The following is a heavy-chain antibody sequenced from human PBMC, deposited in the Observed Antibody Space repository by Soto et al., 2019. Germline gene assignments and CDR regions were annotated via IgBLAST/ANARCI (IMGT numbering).Heavy chain of an antibody. CDR1: GFTFSSYW. CDR3: ARLGYCSSTSCFDY. V-gene: IGHV3-7*03. Sequence: WSLRLSCASSGFTFSSYWMSWVRQAPGKGLEWVANIKQDGSEKYYVDSVKGRFTISRDNAKNSLYLQMNSLRAEDTAVYYCARLGYCSSTSCFDYWGQGTMLTVYS. D-gene: IGHD2-2*01. J-gene: IGHJ4*02. CDR2: IKQDGSEK.